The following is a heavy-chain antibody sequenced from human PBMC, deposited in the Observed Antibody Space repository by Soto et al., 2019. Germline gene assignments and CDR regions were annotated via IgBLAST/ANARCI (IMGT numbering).Heavy chain of an antibody. CDR1: GGSISSYY. J-gene: IGHJ3*02. CDR3: ARHSPYYYDSSGYYYDGAFDI. D-gene: IGHD3-22*01. CDR2: IYYSGST. Sequence: SETLSLTCTVSGGSISSYYCSWIRQPPGKGLEWIGYIYYSGSTNYNPSLKSRVTISVDTAKNQFSLKLRSVTAADTAVYYCARHSPYYYDSSGYYYDGAFDIWGQGTMVTVFS. V-gene: IGHV4-59*08.